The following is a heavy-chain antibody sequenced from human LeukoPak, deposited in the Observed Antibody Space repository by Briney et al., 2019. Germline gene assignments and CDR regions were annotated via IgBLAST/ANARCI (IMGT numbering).Heavy chain of an antibody. J-gene: IGHJ4*02. CDR3: ARYGDYEGPY. D-gene: IGHD4-17*01. CDR1: GFTFSSYS. CDR2: ISSSSSYI. Sequence: GGSLRLSCAASGFTFSSYSMNWVRQAPGKGLEWVSSISSSSSYIYYADSVKGRFTISRDNARKSLYLQMNSLTGEDTAVYYCARYGDYEGPYWGQGTLVTVSS. V-gene: IGHV3-21*01.